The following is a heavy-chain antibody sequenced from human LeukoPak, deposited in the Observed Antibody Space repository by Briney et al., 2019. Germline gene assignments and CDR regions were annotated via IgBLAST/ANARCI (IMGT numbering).Heavy chain of an antibody. CDR3: ASLKKQHPRLSPPDY. V-gene: IGHV4-39*01. CDR2: VYHSGST. D-gene: IGHD1/OR15-1a*01. J-gene: IGHJ4*02. Sequence: PSETLSLTCTVSGGSISSTSYYGGWIRQPPGKGLEWIASVYHSGSTYYNPSLQSRVSTSVDTSKNPFSLRLNSVTAADTAVYYCASLKKQHPRLSPPDYWGQGTLVTVSS. CDR1: GGSISSTSYY.